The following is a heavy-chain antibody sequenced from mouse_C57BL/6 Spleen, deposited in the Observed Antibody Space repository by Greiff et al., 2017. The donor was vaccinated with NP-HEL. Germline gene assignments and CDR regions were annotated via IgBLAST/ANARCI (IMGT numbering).Heavy chain of an antibody. Sequence: EVKLMESGEGLVKPGGSLKLSCAASGFTFSSYAMSWVRQTPEKRLEWVAYISSGGDYIYYADTVKGRFTISRDNARNTLYLQMSSLKSEDTAMYYCTRDGGLLGGVDYWGQGTSVTVSS. CDR3: TRDGGLLGGVDY. J-gene: IGHJ4*01. D-gene: IGHD2-3*01. CDR1: GFTFSSYA. V-gene: IGHV5-9-1*02. CDR2: ISSGGDYI.